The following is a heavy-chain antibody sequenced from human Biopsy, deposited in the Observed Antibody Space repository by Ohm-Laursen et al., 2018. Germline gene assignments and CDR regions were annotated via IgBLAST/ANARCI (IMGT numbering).Heavy chain of an antibody. CDR3: ARRGSGGRSFDY. CDR2: IDYRGST. V-gene: IGHV4-59*08. J-gene: IGHJ4*02. Sequence: SDTLSLTCSVSGGSFSTYYWTWIRQPPGKGLEWIACIDYRGSTNYNPSLKSRVTISADTSKNQFSLKLGPVTVADTAVFYCARRGSGGRSFDYWGQGSLVTVSS. CDR1: GGSFSTYY. D-gene: IGHD2-15*01.